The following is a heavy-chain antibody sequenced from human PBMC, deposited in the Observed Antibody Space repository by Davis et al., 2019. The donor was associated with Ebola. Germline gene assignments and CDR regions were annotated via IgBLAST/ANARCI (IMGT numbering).Heavy chain of an antibody. V-gene: IGHV5-51*01. Sequence: GESLKISCKGSGYSFSNFWIGWVRQMPGKGLEWMGIIYPGDSDTRYSPSFQGQVTISADKYMSTTYLQWSSLKASDSAVYFCARLPDRSGYQYYFDSWGQGTLVTVSS. CDR1: GYSFSNFW. D-gene: IGHD3-22*01. CDR2: IYPGDSDT. J-gene: IGHJ4*02. CDR3: ARLPDRSGYQYYFDS.